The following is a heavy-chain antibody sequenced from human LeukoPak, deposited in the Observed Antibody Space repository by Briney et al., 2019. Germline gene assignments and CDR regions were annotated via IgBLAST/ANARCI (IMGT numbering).Heavy chain of an antibody. CDR3: AKDPHIAVPDY. Sequence: GGSLRLSCAASGFTFSNYGMHWVRQAPGKGLEWVATIRYDGSNKYFVDSVKGRFTISRDNSKNTLYLQMNSLRAEDTAVYYCAKDPHIAVPDYWGQGTLVTVSS. V-gene: IGHV3-30*02. CDR1: GFTFSNYG. D-gene: IGHD6-19*01. J-gene: IGHJ4*02. CDR2: IRYDGSNK.